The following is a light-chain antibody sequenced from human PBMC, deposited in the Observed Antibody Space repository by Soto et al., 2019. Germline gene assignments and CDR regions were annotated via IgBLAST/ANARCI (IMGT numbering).Light chain of an antibody. J-gene: IGKJ1*01. CDR1: QSIGRW. CDR2: DAS. CDR3: QQYYSYWT. Sequence: DIHITHSPSTLSSSVGDTVTVTCRASQSIGRWLAWYQQKPGKAPKLLIFDASTLENGVPARFSGSRSGPEFSLTFSSLQTDDFATYYCQQYYSYWTFGQGTKVDIK. V-gene: IGKV1-5*01.